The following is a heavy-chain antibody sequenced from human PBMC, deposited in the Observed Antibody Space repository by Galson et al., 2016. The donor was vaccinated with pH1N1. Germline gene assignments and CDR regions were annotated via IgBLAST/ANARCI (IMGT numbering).Heavy chain of an antibody. CDR2: LSANADIT. V-gene: IGHV3-23*01. Sequence: CAASGFTFSNYIMNWVRQAPGKGLEWVSALSANADITHYADSVKGRFTISRDNSKNTLYLQMNNLRTEDTAMYFCAKWGPAEGGFDSWGQGTMVTVSS. D-gene: IGHD2-2*01. CDR1: GFTFSNYI. CDR3: AKWGPAEGGFDS. J-gene: IGHJ3*02.